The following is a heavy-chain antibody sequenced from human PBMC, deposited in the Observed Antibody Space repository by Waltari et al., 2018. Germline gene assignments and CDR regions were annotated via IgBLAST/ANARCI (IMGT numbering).Heavy chain of an antibody. CDR2: ISSNGGST. D-gene: IGHD2-21*02. V-gene: IGHV3-64*01. CDR1: GFTFSTYT. CDR3: AREVVVTANLDY. J-gene: IGHJ4*02. Sequence: EVQLVESGGGLVQPGGSLRLSCAASGFTFSTYTMHWVRQAPGKGLEYVSAISSNGGSTYYANSLKGRFTISRDNSRNTLYLQMGSLRAEEMAVYYCAREVVVTANLDYWGQGTLVTVS.